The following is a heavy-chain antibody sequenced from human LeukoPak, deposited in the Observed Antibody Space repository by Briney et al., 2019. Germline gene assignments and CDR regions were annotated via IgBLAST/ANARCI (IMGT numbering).Heavy chain of an antibody. CDR1: GGTFSSYA. J-gene: IGHJ4*02. D-gene: IGHD6-13*01. CDR3: ARDPRGFSSSWYYFDY. V-gene: IGHV1-69*04. CDR2: IIPILGIA. Sequence: ASVKVSCKASGGTFSSYAISWVRQAPGQGLEWMGRIIPILGIANYAQKFQGRVTITADKSTSTAYMELSSLRSEDTAVYYCARDPRGFSSSWYYFDYWGQGTLVNVSS.